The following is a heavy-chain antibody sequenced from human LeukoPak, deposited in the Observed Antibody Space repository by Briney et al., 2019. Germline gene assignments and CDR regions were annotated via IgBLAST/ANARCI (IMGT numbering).Heavy chain of an antibody. D-gene: IGHD4-17*01. CDR3: AKEGGGMTTVSLYVPYFAY. CDR1: GFTFSSYG. J-gene: IGHJ4*02. CDR2: ISYDGSNK. V-gene: IGHV3-30*18. Sequence: PGGSLRLSCAASGFTFSSYGMHWVRQAPGKGLEWVAVISYDGSNKYYADSVKGRFTISRDNSKNTLYLQMNSLRAEDTAVYYCAKEGGGMTTVSLYVPYFAYWGQGTLVTVSS.